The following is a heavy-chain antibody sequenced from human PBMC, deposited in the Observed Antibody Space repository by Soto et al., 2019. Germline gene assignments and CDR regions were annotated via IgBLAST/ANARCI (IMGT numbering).Heavy chain of an antibody. CDR1: GYTFTNSG. Sequence: ASVKVSCKASGYTFTNSGISWVRQAPGQGLEWMGWISTDNGNTNYAQHLQGRVSMTTDTSTSTAYMDLSSLRSEDTAVYYCARVYCSGGSCYGIDYWGQGTLVTVSS. CDR2: ISTDNGNT. D-gene: IGHD2-15*01. V-gene: IGHV1-18*01. CDR3: ARVYCSGGSCYGIDY. J-gene: IGHJ4*02.